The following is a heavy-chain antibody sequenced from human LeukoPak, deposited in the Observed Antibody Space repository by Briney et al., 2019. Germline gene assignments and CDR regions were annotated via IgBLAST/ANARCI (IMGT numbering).Heavy chain of an antibody. J-gene: IGHJ4*02. CDR3: ATLIYSSSSDY. V-gene: IGHV3-48*01. D-gene: IGHD6-6*01. CDR1: GFTFSSYG. CDR2: ISSSSTI. Sequence: GGSLRLSCAASGFTFSSYGMHWVRQAPGKGLEWVSYISSSSTIYYADSVKGRFTISRDNAKNSLYLQMNSLRAEDTAVYYCATLIYSSSSDYWGQGTLVTVSS.